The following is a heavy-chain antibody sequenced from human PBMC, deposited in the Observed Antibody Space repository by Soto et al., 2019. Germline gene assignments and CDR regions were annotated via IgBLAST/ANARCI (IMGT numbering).Heavy chain of an antibody. D-gene: IGHD3-10*01. CDR3: ARVKVITMVRGVIIKGNWFDP. V-gene: IGHV3-7*01. Sequence: GGSLRLSCAASGFTFSSYWMIWVRQAPGKGLEWVANIKQDGSEKYYVDSVKGRFTISRDNARNSLYLQMNSLRAEDTAVYYCARVKVITMVRGVIIKGNWFDPWGQGTLVTVSS. J-gene: IGHJ5*02. CDR1: GFTFSSYW. CDR2: IKQDGSEK.